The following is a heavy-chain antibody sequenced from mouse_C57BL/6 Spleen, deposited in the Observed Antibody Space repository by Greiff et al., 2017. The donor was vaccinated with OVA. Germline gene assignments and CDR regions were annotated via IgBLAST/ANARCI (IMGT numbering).Heavy chain of an antibody. CDR2: ISSGSSTI. V-gene: IGHV5-17*01. Sequence: EVQLQQSGGGLVKPGGSLKLSCAASGFTFSDYGMHWVRQAPEKGLEWVAYISSGSSTIYYADTVKGRFTISRDNAKNTLFLQMTSLRSEDTAMYYCARQDYGSPFAYWGQGTLVTVSA. J-gene: IGHJ3*01. CDR1: GFTFSDYG. D-gene: IGHD1-1*01. CDR3: ARQDYGSPFAY.